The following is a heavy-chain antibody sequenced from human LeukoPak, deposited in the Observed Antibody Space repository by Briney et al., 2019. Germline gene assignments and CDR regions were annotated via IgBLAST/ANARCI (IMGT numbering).Heavy chain of an antibody. CDR1: GFTFSTYS. CDR2: ISGSGGST. Sequence: QSGGSLRLSCAASGFTFSTYSMNWVRQAPGKGLEWVSAISGSGGSTYYADSVKGRFTISRDNSKNTLYLQMNSLRAEDTAVYYCVEQWLVRRGFDYWGQGALVTVSS. CDR3: VEQWLVRRGFDY. J-gene: IGHJ4*02. D-gene: IGHD6-19*01. V-gene: IGHV3-23*01.